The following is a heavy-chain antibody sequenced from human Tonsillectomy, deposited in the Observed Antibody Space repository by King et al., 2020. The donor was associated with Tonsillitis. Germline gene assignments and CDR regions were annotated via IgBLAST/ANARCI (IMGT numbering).Heavy chain of an antibody. CDR1: GFTFSNYA. CDR2: ISYDGSNK. J-gene: IGHJ4*02. V-gene: IGHV3-30*04. Sequence: VQLVESGGGVVQPGRSLRLSCAASGFTFSNYAMHWVRQAPGKGLEWVAVISYDGSNKYYADSVKGRFTISRDNSKNTLYLQMNSLRAEDTAVYYCANSDYVFLSGDYWGQGTLVTVSS. D-gene: IGHD3-16*01. CDR3: ANSDYVFLSGDY.